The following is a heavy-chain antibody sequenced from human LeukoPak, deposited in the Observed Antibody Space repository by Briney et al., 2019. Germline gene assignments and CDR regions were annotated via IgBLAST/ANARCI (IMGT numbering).Heavy chain of an antibody. V-gene: IGHV3-7*01. Sequence: GGSLRLSCAASGFTFSSYWMSWVRQAPGKGLEWVANIKQDGSEKYYVDSVKGRFTISRDNAKNSLYLQMNSLRAEDTAVYYCARRNYGYSSGWYYYGMDVWGQGTLVTVSS. CDR1: GFTFSSYW. J-gene: IGHJ6*02. CDR3: ARRNYGYSSGWYYYGMDV. CDR2: IKQDGSEK. D-gene: IGHD6-19*01.